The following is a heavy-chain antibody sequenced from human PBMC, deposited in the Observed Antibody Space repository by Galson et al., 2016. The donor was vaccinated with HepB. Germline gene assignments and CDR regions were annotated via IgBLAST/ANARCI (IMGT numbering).Heavy chain of an antibody. CDR2: ITGNGGTT. Sequence: SLRLSCAASGFTFSSYAMHWVRQAPGKGLEYVSAITGNGGTTYYADSVKGRFTISRDNSENTLYLQMGSLRAEDMAEYYCARDTLSSPWDLDYWGQGTLVTVSS. CDR1: GFTFSSYA. J-gene: IGHJ4*02. D-gene: IGHD2-2*01. V-gene: IGHV3-64*02. CDR3: ARDTLSSPWDLDY.